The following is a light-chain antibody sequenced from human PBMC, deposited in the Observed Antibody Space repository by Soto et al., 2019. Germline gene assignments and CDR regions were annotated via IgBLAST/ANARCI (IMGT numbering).Light chain of an antibody. CDR1: SSDVGGYNY. V-gene: IGLV2-14*01. J-gene: IGLJ3*02. CDR3: SSYTRSSTLV. CDR2: EVS. Sequence: QSALTQPASVSGSPGQSITISCTGTSSDVGGYNYVSWYQQHPGKAPKPMIYEVSHRPSGVSNRCSGSKSGNTASLTISGLQAEDEADDYCSSYTRSSTLVFGGGTKLTVL.